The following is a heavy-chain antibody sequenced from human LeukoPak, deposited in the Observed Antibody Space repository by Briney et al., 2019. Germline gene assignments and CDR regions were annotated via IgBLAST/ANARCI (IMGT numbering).Heavy chain of an antibody. D-gene: IGHD2-15*01. V-gene: IGHV3-30-3*01. J-gene: IGHJ3*01. CDR1: GFTFRSHV. CDR3: ARDRHGYCSGGTCYGSAFDV. CDR2: ISSDGSNE. Sequence: PGGSLRLSCAASGFTFRSHVMHCVRQAPGKGLDWVVVISSDGSNEYYADSVKGRFTISRDNSKNTLFLQMNSLRAEDTAVYSCARDRHGYCSGGTCYGSAFDVWGQGTMVTVSS.